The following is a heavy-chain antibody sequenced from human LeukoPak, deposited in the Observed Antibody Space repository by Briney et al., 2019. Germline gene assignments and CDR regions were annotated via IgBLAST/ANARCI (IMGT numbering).Heavy chain of an antibody. CDR2: IIPIFGTA. Sequence: APVKVSCKASGGTFSSYAISWVRQAPGQGLEWMGGIIPIFGTANSAQKFQGRVTITTDESTSTAYMELSSLRSEDTAVYYCARGADEIKPATTRTYRFYFDYWGQGTLVTVSS. CDR1: GGTFSSYA. V-gene: IGHV1-69*05. D-gene: IGHD5-24*01. J-gene: IGHJ4*02. CDR3: ARGADEIKPATTRTYRFYFDY.